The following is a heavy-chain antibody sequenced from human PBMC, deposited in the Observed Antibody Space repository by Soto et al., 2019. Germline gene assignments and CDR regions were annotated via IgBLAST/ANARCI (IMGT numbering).Heavy chain of an antibody. CDR1: GFTLRTNG. J-gene: IGHJ4*02. D-gene: IGHD1-26*01. CDR3: TGHGGNSY. V-gene: IGHV3-23*01. CDR2: IVYNGDT. Sequence: GGSLSLSCAASGFTLRTNGMSWVRQAPGKGLECVSSIVYNGDTSYADSVKGRFTISRDISENTLYLEMNRLRAEDTAVYYCTGHGGNSYLGQGTLVTVSS.